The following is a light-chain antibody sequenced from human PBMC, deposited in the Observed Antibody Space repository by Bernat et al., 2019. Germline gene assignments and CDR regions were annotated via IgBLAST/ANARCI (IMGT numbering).Light chain of an antibody. CDR3: QQRIKWPLT. CDR1: QSVASY. J-gene: IGKJ4*01. Sequence: EIVLTQSPATLSLSPGERATLSCRARQSVASYLAWYQQKTGQAPRLRIYDASNRATGIPVRFSGSGSATDFTLTISSLEPEDFAVYYCQQRIKWPLTFGRRTQVEIK. CDR2: DAS. V-gene: IGKV3-11*01.